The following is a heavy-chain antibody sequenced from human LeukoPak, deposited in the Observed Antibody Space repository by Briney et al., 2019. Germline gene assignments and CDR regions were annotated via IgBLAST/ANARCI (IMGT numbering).Heavy chain of an antibody. CDR3: ARVGRGLGTHYYYYMDV. V-gene: IGHV4-59*11. D-gene: IGHD3-16*01. CDR2: IYYSGST. Sequence: SETLSLTFTVSGGSISSHYWSWIRQPPGKGLEWIGYIYYSGSTNYNPSLKSRVTISVDTSKNQFSLKLSSVTAADTAVYYCARVGRGLGTHYYYYMDVWGKGTTVTVSS. CDR1: GGSISSHY. J-gene: IGHJ6*03.